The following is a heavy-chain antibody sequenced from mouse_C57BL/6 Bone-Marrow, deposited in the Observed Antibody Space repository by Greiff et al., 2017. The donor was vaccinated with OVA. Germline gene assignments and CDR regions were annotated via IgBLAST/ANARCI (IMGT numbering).Heavy chain of an antibody. V-gene: IGHV1-82*01. Sequence: VQRVESGPELVKPGASVKISCKASGYAFSSSWMNWVKQRPGKGLEWIGRIYPGDGDTNYNGKFKGKATLTADKSSSTAYMQLSSLTSEDSAVYFCARPDWERFAYWGQGTLVTVSA. CDR1: GYAFSSSW. J-gene: IGHJ3*01. CDR3: ARPDWERFAY. D-gene: IGHD4-1*01. CDR2: IYPGDGDT.